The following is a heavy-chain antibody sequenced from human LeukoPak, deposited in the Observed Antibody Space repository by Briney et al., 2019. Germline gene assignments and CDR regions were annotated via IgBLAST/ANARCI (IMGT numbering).Heavy chain of an antibody. CDR2: IYSSGST. CDR3: ARGYDYPRRLDY. CDR1: GGSISSYY. D-gene: IGHD5-12*01. J-gene: IGHJ4*02. Sequence: PSETLSLTCTVSGGSISSYYWSWIRQPPGKGLEWIGYIYSSGSTNYNPSLKSRVTISVDTSKNQFSLKLSSVTAADTAVYYCARGYDYPRRLDYWGQGTLVTVSS. V-gene: IGHV4-59*01.